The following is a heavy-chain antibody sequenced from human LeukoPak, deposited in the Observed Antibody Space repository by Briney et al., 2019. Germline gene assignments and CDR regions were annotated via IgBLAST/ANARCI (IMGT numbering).Heavy chain of an antibody. V-gene: IGHV3-23*01. CDR1: GFTFSDYD. CDR3: TEIGSGNKFDF. D-gene: IGHD3-3*01. CDR2: IRKSGETT. J-gene: IGHJ4*02. Sequence: HPGGSLRLSCLASGFTFSDYDMSWVRLAPGQGPEWVSAIRKSGETTFYADSVKGRFTISRDNSKSTLYLQMNSLRVDDTAVCYCTEIGSGNKFDFWGQGTLVTVS.